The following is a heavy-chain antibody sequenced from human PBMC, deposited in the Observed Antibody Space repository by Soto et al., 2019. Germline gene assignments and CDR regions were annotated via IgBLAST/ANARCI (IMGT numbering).Heavy chain of an antibody. Sequence: SETLSLTCTVSGGSISSGGYYWSWIRQHPGKGLEWIGYIYYSGSTYYNPSLKSRVTISVGTSKNQFSLKLSSVTAADTAVYYCARGAPLLGPESPQTYFDYWGQGTLVTVSS. CDR3: ARGAPLLGPESPQTYFDY. CDR1: GGSISSGGYY. CDR2: IYYSGST. V-gene: IGHV4-31*03. J-gene: IGHJ4*02. D-gene: IGHD1-26*01.